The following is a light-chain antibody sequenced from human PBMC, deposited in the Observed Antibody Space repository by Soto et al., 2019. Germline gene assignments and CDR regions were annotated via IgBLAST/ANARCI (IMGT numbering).Light chain of an antibody. CDR2: DAS. CDR1: QSVSSY. V-gene: IGKV3-11*01. CDR3: QQRSNWPPSIP. J-gene: IGKJ5*01. Sequence: EIVLTQSPATLSWSPGERATLSCRSSQSVSSYLAWYQQKPGQAPRLLIYDASNRATGIPARFSGSGPGTDFTRTISSRVPEDSAVYDCQQRSNWPPSIPFGQGTRLEIK.